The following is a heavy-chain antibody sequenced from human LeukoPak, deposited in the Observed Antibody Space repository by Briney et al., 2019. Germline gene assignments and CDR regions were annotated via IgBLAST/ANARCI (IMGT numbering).Heavy chain of an antibody. J-gene: IGHJ6*02. Sequence: SVKVSCKASGGTFSSYAISWVRQAPGQGLEWMGRIIPILGIANYAQEFQGRVTITADKSTSTAYMELSSLGSEDTAVYYCARDQVVVVPAAIGGYYYGMDVWGQGTTVTVSS. D-gene: IGHD2-2*02. CDR1: GGTFSSYA. CDR2: IIPILGIA. CDR3: ARDQVVVVPAAIGGYYYGMDV. V-gene: IGHV1-69*04.